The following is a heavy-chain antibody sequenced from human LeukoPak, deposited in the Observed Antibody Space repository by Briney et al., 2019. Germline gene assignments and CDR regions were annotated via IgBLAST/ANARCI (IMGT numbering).Heavy chain of an antibody. CDR1: GYTFTGYY. CDR3: ARAYYHDSSDYYFPLDY. J-gene: IGHJ4*02. V-gene: IGHV1-2*02. Sequence: AASVKVSCKASGYTFTGYYMHWVRQAPGQGLEWMGWINPNSGGTNYAQKFQGRVTMTRDTSTSTVYMELSSLRSEDTAVYYCARAYYHDSSDYYFPLDYWGQGTLVTVSS. CDR2: INPNSGGT. D-gene: IGHD3-22*01.